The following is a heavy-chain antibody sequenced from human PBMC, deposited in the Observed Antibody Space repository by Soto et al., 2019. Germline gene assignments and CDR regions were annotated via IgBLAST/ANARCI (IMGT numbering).Heavy chain of an antibody. D-gene: IGHD6-13*01. V-gene: IGHV3-13*01. Sequence: EVQLVESGGGLVQPGGSLRLSCAASGFTFSSYDMHWVRQATGKGLEWVSAIGTAGDTYYPGSVKGRFTISRENAKNSLYLQMNSLRAGDTAVYYCARTGPAAGSFPTANWYFDLWGRGTLVTVSS. CDR2: IGTAGDT. CDR3: ARTGPAAGSFPTANWYFDL. CDR1: GFTFSSYD. J-gene: IGHJ2*01.